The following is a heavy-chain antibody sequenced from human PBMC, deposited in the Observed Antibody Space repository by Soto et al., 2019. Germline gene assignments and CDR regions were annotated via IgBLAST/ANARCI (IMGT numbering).Heavy chain of an antibody. J-gene: IGHJ3*02. V-gene: IGHV3-30*18. Sequence: QVQLVESGGGVVKPGRSLRLSCAASGFTFSSYGMHWVRQAPGKGLEWVAVISYDGSNKYYADSVKGRFTISRDNSKNTLYLQMNSLRAEDTAVYYCAKAVAVAHDAFDIWGQGTMVTVSS. CDR2: ISYDGSNK. D-gene: IGHD6-19*01. CDR3: AKAVAVAHDAFDI. CDR1: GFTFSSYG.